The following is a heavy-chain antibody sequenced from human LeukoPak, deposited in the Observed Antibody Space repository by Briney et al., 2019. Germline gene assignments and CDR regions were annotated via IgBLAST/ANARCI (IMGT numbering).Heavy chain of an antibody. J-gene: IGHJ4*02. CDR3: ARDRSPPDH. CDR1: GFNFGSHY. V-gene: IGHV3-7*01. CDR2: IKEDGSET. Sequence: GGSLRLSCAASGFNFGSHYMSWVRQAPGKVLEWVGNIKEDGSETSYVDSVKGRFTISRDNSKNTLYLQMNSLRDEDTAVYYCARDRSPPDHWGQGTLVTVSS.